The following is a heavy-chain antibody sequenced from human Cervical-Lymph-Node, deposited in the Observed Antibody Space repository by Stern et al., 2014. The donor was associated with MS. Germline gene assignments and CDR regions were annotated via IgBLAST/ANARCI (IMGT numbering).Heavy chain of an antibody. CDR3: ARDNGAMSGEGGMDV. CDR1: GITLSSYD. D-gene: IGHD2-15*01. V-gene: IGHV3-13*01. CDR2: IGIAGDT. J-gene: IGHJ6*02. Sequence: EDQLVESGGGLVQPGGSLRLSCAASGITLSSYDMHWVRQVMGKGLEWVSAIGIAGDTYYAGSVKGRFTISREIAKNSLFLQMNSLRAGDTAVYYCARDNGAMSGEGGMDVWGQGTTVVVSS.